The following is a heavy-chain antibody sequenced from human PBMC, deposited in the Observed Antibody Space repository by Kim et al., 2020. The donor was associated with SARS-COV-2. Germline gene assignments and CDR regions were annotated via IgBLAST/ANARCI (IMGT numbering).Heavy chain of an antibody. CDR2: ISYDGSNK. CDR1: GFTFSNYA. Sequence: GGSLRLSCAASGFTFSNYAMHWVRQAPGKGLEWVAVISYDGSNKYYADSVKGRFTISRDNSKNTLYLQMNSLRTEDTAVYYCASTMIVVVISWGFGYWGQGTLVTVSS. D-gene: IGHD3-22*01. J-gene: IGHJ4*02. V-gene: IGHV3-30-3*01. CDR3: ASTMIVVVISWGFGY.